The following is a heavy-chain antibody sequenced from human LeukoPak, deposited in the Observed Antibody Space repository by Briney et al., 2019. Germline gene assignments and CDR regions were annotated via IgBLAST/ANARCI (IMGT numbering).Heavy chain of an antibody. CDR1: GGTFSSYA. CDR2: IIPILGIA. V-gene: IGHV1-69*04. D-gene: IGHD1-20*01. CDR3: ARGITQIWPRSDY. J-gene: IGHJ4*02. Sequence: SVKVSCKASGGTFSSYAISWVRQAPGQGLEWMGRIIPILGIANYAQKFQGRVTITADKSTSTAYMELSSLRSEDTAVYYCARGITQIWPRSDYWGQGTLVTVSS.